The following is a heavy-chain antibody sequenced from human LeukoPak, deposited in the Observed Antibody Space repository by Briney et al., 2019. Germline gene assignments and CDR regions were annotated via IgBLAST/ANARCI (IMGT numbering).Heavy chain of an antibody. V-gene: IGHV1-18*01. D-gene: IGHD3-22*01. CDR2: ISAYNGNT. CDR3: ARSDYYDSSGYDDY. Sequence: ASVTVSCKASGYTFTSYGISWVRQAPGQGLEWMGWISAYNGNTNYAQKLQGRVTMTTDTSTSTAYMELRSLRSDDTAVYYCARSDYYDSSGYDDYWGQGTLVTVSS. CDR1: GYTFTSYG. J-gene: IGHJ4*02.